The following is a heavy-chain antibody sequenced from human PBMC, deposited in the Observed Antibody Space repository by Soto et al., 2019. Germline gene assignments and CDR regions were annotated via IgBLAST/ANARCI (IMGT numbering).Heavy chain of an antibody. Sequence: QVQLVQSGAEVKKPGASVKVSCKASGYTFTSYGISWARQAPGQGLEWMGWINVYNGNTNYAQKLQGRVTMTTDTSTSTAYLDLRSLIAYDTAVYFCARDTSRGEYDYWGQGTLVTVSS. J-gene: IGHJ4*02. CDR2: INVYNGNT. CDR1: GYTFTSYG. CDR3: ARDTSRGEYDY. D-gene: IGHD3-10*01. V-gene: IGHV1-18*01.